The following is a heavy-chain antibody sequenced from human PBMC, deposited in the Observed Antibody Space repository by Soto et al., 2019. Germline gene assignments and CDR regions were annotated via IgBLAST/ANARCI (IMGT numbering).Heavy chain of an antibody. D-gene: IGHD6-19*01. CDR1: GFTFSSYW. CDR2: IKQDGSEK. J-gene: IGHJ3*02. CDR3: ASWSSGFDAFDI. V-gene: IGHV3-7*01. Sequence: GGSLRLSCAASGFTFSSYWMSWVRQAPGKGLEWVANIKQDGSEKYYVDAVKGRFTISRDNAKNSLYLQMNSLRAEDTAVYYCASWSSGFDAFDIWGQGTMVTVSS.